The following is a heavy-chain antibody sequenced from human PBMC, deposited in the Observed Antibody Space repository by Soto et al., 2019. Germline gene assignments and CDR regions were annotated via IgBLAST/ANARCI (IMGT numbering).Heavy chain of an antibody. D-gene: IGHD3-22*01. CDR2: LSDSVGTT. J-gene: IGHJ4*02. V-gene: IGHV3-23*01. CDR3: AKHLIGGRLQSPFDL. CDR1: GFSFGTYT. Sequence: GGSLRLSCAVSGFSFGTYTVKWVRHAPGMGLEWVSGLSDSVGTTHYAYSVKGRFTISRDKSKNTLYLQMNNLRAEDTAVYYCAKHLIGGRLQSPFDLWGRGTQVTVSS.